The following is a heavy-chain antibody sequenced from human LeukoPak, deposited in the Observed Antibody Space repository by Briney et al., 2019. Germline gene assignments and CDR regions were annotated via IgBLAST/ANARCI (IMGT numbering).Heavy chain of an antibody. CDR1: GYSFTTYW. V-gene: IGHV5-51*01. CDR2: IYPGDSDT. J-gene: IGHJ6*03. Sequence: GESLKISCKGSGYSFTTYWIGWVRQMPGKGLEWMGIIYPGDSDTRYSPSFQGQVTISADKSISTAYLQWSSLKASDTAMYYCARHTMYTNYPVGGYYYMDVWGKGTTVTVSS. D-gene: IGHD4-11*01. CDR3: ARHTMYTNYPVGGYYYMDV.